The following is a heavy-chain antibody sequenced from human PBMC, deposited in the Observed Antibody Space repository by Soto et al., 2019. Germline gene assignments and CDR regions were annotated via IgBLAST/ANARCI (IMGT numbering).Heavy chain of an antibody. D-gene: IGHD3-3*01. CDR3: ARGYDFSLTGMDG. CDR1: GGTFSSYA. Sequence: QVQLVQSGAEVKKPGSSVKVSCKASGGTFSSYANNWVRQAPGQGLEWMGGIIPMYGIANSAQKVQGRVTITADESTSTAYMELSSLRSEDTAVYYWARGYDFSLTGMDGWGQGTTVTVSS. J-gene: IGHJ6*02. CDR2: IIPMYGIA. V-gene: IGHV1-69*01.